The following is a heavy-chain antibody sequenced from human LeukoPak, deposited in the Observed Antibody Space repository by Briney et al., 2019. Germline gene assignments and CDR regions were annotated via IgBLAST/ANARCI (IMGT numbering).Heavy chain of an antibody. CDR3: ARPDYYDSSGYYVDNY. Sequence: ASVKLSCEASGYTFTGYYMHWVRQAPGQGLEWMGRINPNSGGTNYAQKFQGRVTMTRDTSISTAYMELSRPRSDDTAVYYCARPDYYDSSGYYVDNYWGQGTLVTVSS. V-gene: IGHV1-2*06. CDR2: INPNSGGT. D-gene: IGHD3-22*01. J-gene: IGHJ4*02. CDR1: GYTFTGYY.